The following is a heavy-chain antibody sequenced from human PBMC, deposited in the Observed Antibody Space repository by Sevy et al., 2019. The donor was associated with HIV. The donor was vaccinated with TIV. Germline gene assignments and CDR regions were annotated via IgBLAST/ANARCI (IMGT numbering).Heavy chain of an antibody. V-gene: IGHV4-59*01. D-gene: IGHD2-15*01. Sequence: SETLSLTCTVSGGSISSYYWSWIRQPPGKGLEWIGYIYYSGSTNYNPSLKSRVTISVDTSKNQFSLKLSSVTAADTAVYYCARGTPQCCSGGSCHDAFDIWGQGTMVTVSS. J-gene: IGHJ3*02. CDR1: GGSISSYY. CDR2: IYYSGST. CDR3: ARGTPQCCSGGSCHDAFDI.